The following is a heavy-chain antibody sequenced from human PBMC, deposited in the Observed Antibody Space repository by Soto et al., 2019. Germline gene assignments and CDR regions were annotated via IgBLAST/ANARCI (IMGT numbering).Heavy chain of an antibody. J-gene: IGHJ4*02. D-gene: IGHD4-17*01. CDR1: GYSFTNYG. CDR3: TRSYGDYGPFDY. CDR2: ISTYNGNT. V-gene: IGHV1-18*01. Sequence: QVQLVQSGAEVKQSGASVKVSCKASGYSFTNYGISWVRQAPGQGLEWMGWISTYNGNTNYAQKLQGRVTMTTDTSTSPAYMELRSLTSDDTAVYYCTRSYGDYGPFDYWGQGTLVTVSS.